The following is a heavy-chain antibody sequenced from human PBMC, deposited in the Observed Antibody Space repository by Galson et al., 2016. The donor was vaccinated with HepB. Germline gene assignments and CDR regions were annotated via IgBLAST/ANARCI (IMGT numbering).Heavy chain of an antibody. Sequence: SETLSLTCTVSGGFISTYYWSWIRQPPGKGLEWIGYIFYSGTTNYDPSLKSRVNISVDTSKNEFSLTLTSVTAADTAVYYCARGLPFDYWGQGALVTVSS. CDR1: GGFISTYY. V-gene: IGHV4-59*01. CDR2: IFYSGTT. CDR3: ARGLPFDY. J-gene: IGHJ4*02.